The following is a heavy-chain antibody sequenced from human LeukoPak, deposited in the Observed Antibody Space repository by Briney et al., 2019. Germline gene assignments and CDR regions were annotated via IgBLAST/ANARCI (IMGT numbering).Heavy chain of an antibody. CDR2: ISGSGGST. V-gene: IGHV3-23*01. CDR1: GFTFSSYA. D-gene: IGHD3-3*01. CDR3: AKDWGFWSGYYKGTDY. Sequence: PGGSLRLSCAASGFTFSSYAMSWVRQAPGKGLEWVSAISGSGGSTCYADSVKGRFTISRDNSKNTLYLQMNSLRAEDTAVYYCAKDWGFWSGYYKGTDYWGQGTLVTVSS. J-gene: IGHJ4*02.